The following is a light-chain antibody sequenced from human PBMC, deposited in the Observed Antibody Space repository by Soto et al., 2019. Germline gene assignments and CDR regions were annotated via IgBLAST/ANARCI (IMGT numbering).Light chain of an antibody. CDR2: AAS. CDR3: EQRSSTKLT. V-gene: IGKV1-39*01. Sequence: DIQMTQSPSSLSASVGDRVTITCRASQSISSYLNWYQQKPGKAPKLLIYAASSLQSGVPSRFSGSGSGTDFTLTISSLQPEDCGTYCSEQRSSTKLTFCGGTKVDIK. CDR1: QSISSY. J-gene: IGKJ4*01.